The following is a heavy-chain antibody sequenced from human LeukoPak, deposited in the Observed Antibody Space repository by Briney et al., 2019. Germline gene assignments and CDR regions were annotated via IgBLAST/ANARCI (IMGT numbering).Heavy chain of an antibody. CDR2: ISGSGGST. D-gene: IGHD4-23*01. CDR3: AGGNSVYYYYYMDV. CDR1: GFTFSSYA. Sequence: PGGSLRLSCAASGFTFSSYAMSWVRQAPGKGLEWVSAISGSGGSTYYADPVKGRFTISRDNSKNTLHLQMNSLRAEDTAVYYCAGGNSVYYYYYMDVWGKGTTVTVSS. J-gene: IGHJ6*03. V-gene: IGHV3-23*01.